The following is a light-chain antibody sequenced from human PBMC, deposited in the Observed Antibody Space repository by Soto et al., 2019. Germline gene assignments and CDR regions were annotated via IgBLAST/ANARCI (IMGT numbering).Light chain of an antibody. J-gene: IGKJ2*01. CDR1: QVITNY. V-gene: IGKV1-33*01. Sequence: DIQLTQSASSLSASVGDRVTITCQASQVITNYLNWYQQKPGKAPKLLIYDISTLEIGVPSRFSGSGSGTDFTFTTSGLQPEDIATYFCQQSENLPYTFGQGTKLEI. CDR3: QQSENLPYT. CDR2: DIS.